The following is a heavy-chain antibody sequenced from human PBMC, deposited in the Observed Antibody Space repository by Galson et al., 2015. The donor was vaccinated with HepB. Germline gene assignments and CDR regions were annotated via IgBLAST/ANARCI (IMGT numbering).Heavy chain of an antibody. CDR1: GFTFGDYA. J-gene: IGHJ4*02. Sequence: SLRLSCAASGFTFGDYAMSWVRQAPGKGLEWVGFIRSKAYGGTTEYAASVKGRFTISRDDSKSIAYLQMNSLKTEDTAVYYCTRDLGVVVTAAIDYWGQGTLVTVSS. CDR3: TRDLGVVVTAAIDY. CDR2: IRSKAYGGTT. D-gene: IGHD2-21*02. V-gene: IGHV3-49*04.